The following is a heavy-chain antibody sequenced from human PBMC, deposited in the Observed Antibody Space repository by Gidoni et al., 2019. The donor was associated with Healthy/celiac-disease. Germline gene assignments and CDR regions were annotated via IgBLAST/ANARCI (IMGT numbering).Heavy chain of an antibody. Sequence: QVQLVESGGGVVQPGRSLRLSCAASGFTFSSYGMHWVRQAPGKGLEWVAVIWYDGSNKYYADSVKGRFTISRDNSKNTLYLQMNSLRAEDTAVYYCARDDGYCSSTSCYFLVYYYYGMDVWGQGTTVTVSS. CDR1: GFTFSSYG. J-gene: IGHJ6*02. CDR2: IWYDGSNK. CDR3: ARDDGYCSSTSCYFLVYYYYGMDV. D-gene: IGHD2-2*03. V-gene: IGHV3-33*01.